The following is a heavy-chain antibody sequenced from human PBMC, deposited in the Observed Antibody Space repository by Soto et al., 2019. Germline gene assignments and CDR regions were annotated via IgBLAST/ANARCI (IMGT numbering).Heavy chain of an antibody. V-gene: IGHV1-69*12. CDR1: GGTFSSYA. Sequence: QVQLVQSGAEVKKPGSSVKVSCKASGGTFSSYAISWVRQAPGQGLEWMGGIIPIVGTANYAQKFQGRVTITADEATSTAYMELSSLRTEGTAVYYCARDRPGHCTNGVCYPYFDYRGQGTLVTVSS. CDR2: IIPIVGTA. D-gene: IGHD2-8*01. CDR3: ARDRPGHCTNGVCYPYFDY. J-gene: IGHJ4*02.